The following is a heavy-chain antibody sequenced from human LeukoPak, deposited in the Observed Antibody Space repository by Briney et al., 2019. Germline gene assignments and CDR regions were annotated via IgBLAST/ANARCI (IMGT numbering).Heavy chain of an antibody. CDR2: INSDGSST. Sequence: PGGSLRLSCAASGFTFSSYWMHWVRQAPGKGLVWVSRINSDGSSTSYADSVKGRFTISRDNPKNLLFLQINSLRVEDTAVYYCARDVSSRSGDCSNTNCYVGAFDIWGQGTMVTVSS. J-gene: IGHJ3*02. V-gene: IGHV3-74*01. CDR1: GFTFSSYW. D-gene: IGHD2-2*01. CDR3: ARDVSSRSGDCSNTNCYVGAFDI.